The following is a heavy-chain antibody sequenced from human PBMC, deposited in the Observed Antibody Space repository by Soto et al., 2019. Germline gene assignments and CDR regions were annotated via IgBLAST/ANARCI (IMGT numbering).Heavy chain of an antibody. CDR1: GFTFSTYW. Sequence: EVQLVESGGGLVQPGGSLRLSCGASGFTFSTYWMAWVRQGPGKGLVWVSRIKSDGTSTSYADSMKGRFTISRDNAKNTLYLQMNSLRAEDTRVYYCATGGSGYSNYWGQGTLVTVSS. CDR3: ATGGSGYSNY. V-gene: IGHV3-74*01. CDR2: IKSDGTST. D-gene: IGHD3-22*01. J-gene: IGHJ4*02.